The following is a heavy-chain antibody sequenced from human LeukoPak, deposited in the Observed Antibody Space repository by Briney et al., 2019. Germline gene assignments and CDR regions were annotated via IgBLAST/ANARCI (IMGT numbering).Heavy chain of an antibody. V-gene: IGHV1-46*01. CDR1: GYTFTSYY. Sequence: ASVKVSCKASGYTFTSYYMHWVRQAPGQGLEWMGIINPSGGSTSYAQKFQGRVTMTRDMSTSTVYMELSSLRSEDTAVYYCASGSGPPYYFDYWGQGALVTVSS. J-gene: IGHJ4*01. CDR3: ASGSGPPYYFDY. D-gene: IGHD6-19*01. CDR2: INPSGGST.